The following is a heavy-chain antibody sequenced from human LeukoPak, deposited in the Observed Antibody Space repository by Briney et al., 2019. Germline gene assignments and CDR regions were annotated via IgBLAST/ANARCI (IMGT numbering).Heavy chain of an antibody. J-gene: IGHJ4*02. D-gene: IGHD5-18*01. V-gene: IGHV3-30*18. CDR1: GFTFSSYG. Sequence: PGRSLRLSCAASGFTFSSYGMHWVRQAPGKGLEWVAVISYDGSNKYYADSVKGRFTISRDNSKNTLYLQMNSLRAEDTAVYYCAKDRDTAMDFDYWGQGTLVTVS. CDR3: AKDRDTAMDFDY. CDR2: ISYDGSNK.